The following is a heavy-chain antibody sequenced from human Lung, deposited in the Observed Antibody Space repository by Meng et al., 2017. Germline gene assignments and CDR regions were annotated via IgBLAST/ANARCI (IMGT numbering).Heavy chain of an antibody. V-gene: IGHV1-2*06. CDR3: AREGGSSSHFDY. CDR1: GYTFTDYY. J-gene: IGHJ4*02. Sequence: QVQLVQSGAEVKRPGAAVRVSCKASGYTFTDYYMRWVRQAPGQGLEWMGRMNPNSGDTKYAQKFQGRVTMTGYTSISTAYMELSRLTSDDTAVYYCAREGGSSSHFDYWGQGTLVTVSS. D-gene: IGHD6-6*01. CDR2: MNPNSGDT.